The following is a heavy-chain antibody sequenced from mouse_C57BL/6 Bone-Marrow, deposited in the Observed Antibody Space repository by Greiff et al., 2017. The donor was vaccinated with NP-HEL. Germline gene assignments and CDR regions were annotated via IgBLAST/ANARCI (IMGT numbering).Heavy chain of an antibody. Sequence: DVKLVESGGGLVKPGGSLKLSCAASGFTFSSYAMSWVRQTPEKRLEWVATISDGGSYTYYPDNVKGRFTISRDNAKNNLYLQMSHLKSEDTAMYYCARAVVATRYFDVWGTGTTVTVSS. CDR1: GFTFSSYA. J-gene: IGHJ1*03. V-gene: IGHV5-4*03. CDR2: ISDGGSYT. CDR3: ARAVVATRYFDV. D-gene: IGHD1-1*01.